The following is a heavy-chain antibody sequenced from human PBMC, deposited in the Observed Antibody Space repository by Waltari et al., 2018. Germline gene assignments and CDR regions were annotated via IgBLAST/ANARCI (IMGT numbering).Heavy chain of an antibody. J-gene: IGHJ5*02. V-gene: IGHV4-39*01. Sequence: QLQLQESGPGLVKPSETLSLSCTVSGGSISSSSYYWGWIRQPPGKGLEWIGSIYYSGSTYYNPSLKSRVTISVDTSKNQFSLKLSSVTAADTAVCYCARHFSSGIAAAGTHNWFDPWGQGTLVTVSS. CDR3: ARHFSSGIAAAGTHNWFDP. CDR2: IYYSGST. CDR1: GGSISSSSYY. D-gene: IGHD6-13*01.